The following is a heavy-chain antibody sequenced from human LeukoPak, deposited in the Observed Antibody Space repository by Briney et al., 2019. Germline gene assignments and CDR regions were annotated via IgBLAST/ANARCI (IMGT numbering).Heavy chain of an antibody. CDR3: ARVDGYCSSTSCYVYYYYGMDV. J-gene: IGHJ6*02. CDR1: GFTFSSYS. V-gene: IGHV3-21*01. Sequence: GGSLRLSCAASGFTFSSYSMNWVRQAPGKGLEWVSSTSSSSSYIYYADSVKGRFTISRDNAKNSLYLQMNSLRAEDTAVYYCARVDGYCSSTSCYVYYYYGMDVWGQGTTVTVSS. D-gene: IGHD2-2*01. CDR2: TSSSSSYI.